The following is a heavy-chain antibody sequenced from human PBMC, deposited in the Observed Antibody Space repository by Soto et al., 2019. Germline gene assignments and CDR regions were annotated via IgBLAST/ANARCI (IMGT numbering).Heavy chain of an antibody. Sequence: GESLKISCKVSGYSFTSYWIGWVRQMPGKGLEWMGIIYPGDSDTRYSPSFQGQVTISADKSISTAYLQWSSLKASDTAMYYCARQRRSVGADLDYWGQGTLVTVSS. D-gene: IGHD1-26*01. V-gene: IGHV5-51*01. CDR3: ARQRRSVGADLDY. CDR1: GYSFTSYW. J-gene: IGHJ4*02. CDR2: IYPGDSDT.